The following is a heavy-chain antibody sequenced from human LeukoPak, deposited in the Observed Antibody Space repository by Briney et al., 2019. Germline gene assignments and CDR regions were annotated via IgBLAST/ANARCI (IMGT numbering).Heavy chain of an antibody. Sequence: GASVKVSCKASGYTFTSYYIHWVRQAPGQGLEWMGIINPGGGSTSYAQKFQGRVTMTRDTFTSTVYMELSSLRSEDTAVYYCARDREWGPEDYYDGWGQGTLVTVSS. CDR2: INPGGGST. V-gene: IGHV1-46*01. J-gene: IGHJ4*02. CDR1: GYTFTSYY. CDR3: ARDREWGPEDYYDG. D-gene: IGHD3-22*01.